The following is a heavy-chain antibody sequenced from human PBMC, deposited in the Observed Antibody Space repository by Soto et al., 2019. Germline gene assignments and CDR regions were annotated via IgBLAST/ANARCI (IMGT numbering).Heavy chain of an antibody. Sequence: QVQLHQWGAGLLKPSETLSLACSIYSGSFSGYYWSWIRQPPGKGLEWIGEISQSGNTNYSPSLKSRVSISIDTSKKQFCLNLASVSAADTAVYYCARAPKVSGSSQTRPDFWGQGTLVTVSS. D-gene: IGHD6-6*01. CDR3: ARAPKVSGSSQTRPDF. J-gene: IGHJ4*02. CDR1: SGSFSGYY. CDR2: ISQSGNT. V-gene: IGHV4-34*01.